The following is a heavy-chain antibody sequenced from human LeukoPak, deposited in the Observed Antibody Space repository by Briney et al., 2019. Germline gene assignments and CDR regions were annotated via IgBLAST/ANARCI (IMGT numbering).Heavy chain of an antibody. CDR2: IYSGGST. D-gene: IGHD1-14*01. CDR1: GFTFSSYG. V-gene: IGHV3-66*01. CDR3: ARSPEGYYFDY. Sequence: GGSLRLSCAASGFTFSSYGMHWVRQAPGKGLEWVSVIYSGGSTYYADSVKGRFTISRDNSKNTLYLQMNSLRAEDTAVYYCARSPEGYYFDYWGQGTLVTVSS. J-gene: IGHJ4*02.